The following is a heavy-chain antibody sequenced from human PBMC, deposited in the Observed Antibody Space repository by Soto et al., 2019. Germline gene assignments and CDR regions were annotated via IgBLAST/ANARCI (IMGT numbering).Heavy chain of an antibody. CDR1: GYTLTELS. Sequence: ASVKVSCKVSGYTLTELSMHWVRQAPGKELEWMGGFDPEDGETIYAQKFQGRVTMTEDTSTDTAYMELSSLRSEDTAVYYCATSRLLLWFGELSEFDPWGQGTLVTVSS. CDR2: FDPEDGET. V-gene: IGHV1-24*01. J-gene: IGHJ5*02. CDR3: ATSRLLLWFGELSEFDP. D-gene: IGHD3-10*01.